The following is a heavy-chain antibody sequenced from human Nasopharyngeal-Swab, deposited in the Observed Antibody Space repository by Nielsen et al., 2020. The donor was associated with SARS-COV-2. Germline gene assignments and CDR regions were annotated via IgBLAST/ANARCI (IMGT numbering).Heavy chain of an antibody. V-gene: IGHV4-59*06. D-gene: IGHD4-17*01. CDR2: IYYSGST. CDR1: GGSISSYY. Sequence: SETLSLTCTVSGGSISSYYWSWIRQHPGKGLEWIGYIYYSGSTYYNPSLKSRVTISVDTSKNQFSLKLSSVTAADTAVYYCARGLTTVTTLEYFDLWGRGTLVTVSS. J-gene: IGHJ2*01. CDR3: ARGLTTVTTLEYFDL.